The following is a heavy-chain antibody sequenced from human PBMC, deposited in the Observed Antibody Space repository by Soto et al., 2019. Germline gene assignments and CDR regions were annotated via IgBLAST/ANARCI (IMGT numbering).Heavy chain of an antibody. J-gene: IGHJ6*02. D-gene: IGHD2-21*02. Sequence: SVKASCKASGYTFTSYDINWVRQATVQGLEWMGWMNPNSGNTGYAQKFQGRVTMTRNTSISTAYMELSSLRSEDTAVYYCARGDKGHIVVVTAIHYYCGMDVWGQGTTVTVSS. CDR2: MNPNSGNT. V-gene: IGHV1-8*01. CDR1: GYTFTSYD. CDR3: ARGDKGHIVVVTAIHYYCGMDV.